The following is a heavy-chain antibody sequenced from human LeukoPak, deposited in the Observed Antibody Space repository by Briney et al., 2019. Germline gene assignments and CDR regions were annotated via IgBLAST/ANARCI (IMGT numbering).Heavy chain of an antibody. V-gene: IGHV3-30*02. Sequence: PGGSLRLSCVASGFTFSSNGMHWVRQAPGKGLEWVIFIQYDGSKKYYADSVKGRFTISRDNSKNTLYLQMNSLRAEDTAVYYCAKSRYYYGSGSYSIAPDYWGQGTLVTVSS. CDR2: IQYDGSKK. D-gene: IGHD3-10*01. CDR1: GFTFSSNG. CDR3: AKSRYYYGSGSYSIAPDY. J-gene: IGHJ4*02.